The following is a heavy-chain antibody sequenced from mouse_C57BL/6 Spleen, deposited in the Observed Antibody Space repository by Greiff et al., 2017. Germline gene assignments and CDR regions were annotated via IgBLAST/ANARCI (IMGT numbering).Heavy chain of an antibody. CDR1: GYAFSSYW. J-gene: IGHJ2*01. V-gene: IGHV1-80*01. Sequence: VKLQESGAELVKPGASVKISCKASGYAFSSYWMNWVKQRPGKGLEWIGQIYPGDGDTNYNGKFKGKATLTADKSSSTAYMQLSSLTSEDSAVYFCARSLYYYGSSYDLDYWGQGTTLTVSS. CDR2: IYPGDGDT. CDR3: ARSLYYYGSSYDLDY. D-gene: IGHD1-1*01.